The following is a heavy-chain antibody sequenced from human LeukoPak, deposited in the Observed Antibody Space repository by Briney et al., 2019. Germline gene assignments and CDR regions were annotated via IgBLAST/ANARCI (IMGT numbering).Heavy chain of an antibody. CDR2: IYYSGST. D-gene: IGHD6-13*01. V-gene: IGHV4-59*12. J-gene: IGHJ6*03. Sequence: PSETLSLTCTVSGGPIRSYYWSWIRQPPGKGLEWIGYIYYSGSTNYNPSLKSRVTISVDTSKNQFSLKLSSVTAADTAVYYCARRPGYSSSWYPSYYYYMDVWGKGTTVTISS. CDR3: ARRPGYSSSWYPSYYYYMDV. CDR1: GGPIRSYY.